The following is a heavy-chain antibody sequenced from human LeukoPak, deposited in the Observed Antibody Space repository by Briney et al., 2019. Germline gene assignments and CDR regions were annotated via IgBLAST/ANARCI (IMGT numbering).Heavy chain of an antibody. CDR1: GGSFSGYY. D-gene: IGHD3-9*01. CDR3: AIASSYYDILTGPLAVGYMDV. J-gene: IGHJ6*03. V-gene: IGHV4-34*01. CDR2: INHSGST. Sequence: KPSETLSLTCAVYGGSFSGYYWSWIRQPPGKGLEWIGEINHSGSTNYNPSLKSRVTISVDTSKNQFSLNLSSVTAADTAVYYCAIASSYYDILTGPLAVGYMDVWGKGTTVTVSS.